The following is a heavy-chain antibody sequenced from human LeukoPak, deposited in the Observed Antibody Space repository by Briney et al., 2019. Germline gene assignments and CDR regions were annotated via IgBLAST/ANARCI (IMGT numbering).Heavy chain of an antibody. V-gene: IGHV3-21*01. Sequence: GGSLRLSCAASGFTFSSYSMNWVRQAPGKGLEWVSSISSSSSYIYYADSVKGRFTISRDNSKNTLYLQMNSLRPEDTAVYYCARDSYSVVGKYDSSGYYGDSWGQGTLVTVSS. CDR2: ISSSSSYI. D-gene: IGHD3-22*01. J-gene: IGHJ4*02. CDR1: GFTFSSYS. CDR3: ARDSYSVVGKYDSSGYYGDS.